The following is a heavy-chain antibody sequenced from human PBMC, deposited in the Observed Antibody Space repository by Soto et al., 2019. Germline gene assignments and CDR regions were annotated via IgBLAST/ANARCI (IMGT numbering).Heavy chain of an antibody. CDR1: GGTFSSYA. CDR3: AREGYYYVSGSYYKGYYYYGMDV. CDR2: IIPIFGTA. D-gene: IGHD3-10*01. Sequence: QVQLVQSGAEVKKPGSSVKVSCKASGGTFSSYAISWVRQAPGQGLEWMGGIIPIFGTANYAQKFQGRVTITADESTSTAYMELSSLRSEDTAVYYCAREGYYYVSGSYYKGYYYYGMDVWGQGTTVTVSS. J-gene: IGHJ6*02. V-gene: IGHV1-69*01.